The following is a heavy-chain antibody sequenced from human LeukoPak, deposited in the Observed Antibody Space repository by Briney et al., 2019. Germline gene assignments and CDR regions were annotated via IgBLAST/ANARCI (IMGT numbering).Heavy chain of an antibody. CDR3: ARGPQFSGPGWFDP. V-gene: IGHV3-21*01. CDR1: GFTFSSYS. CDR2: ISSSSSYI. D-gene: IGHD3-10*01. Sequence: GGSLRLSCAASGFTFSSYSMNWVRQAPGKGLEWVSSISSSSSYIYYADSVKGRFTISRDNAKNSLYLQMNSLRAEDTAIYYCARGPQFSGPGWFDPWGQGTLVTVSS. J-gene: IGHJ5*02.